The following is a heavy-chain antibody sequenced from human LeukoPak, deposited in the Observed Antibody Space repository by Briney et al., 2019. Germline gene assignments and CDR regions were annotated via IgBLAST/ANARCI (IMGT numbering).Heavy chain of an antibody. J-gene: IGHJ4*02. D-gene: IGHD3-3*01. CDR1: GGSLSGYY. CDR3: ARDVPSGYHDY. V-gene: IGHV4-34*01. Sequence: SETLSLTCAVYGGSLSGYYWSWIRQPPGKGLEWIGEINHSGITNYKPSLKSRVTISVDTSKNQFSLKLSSVTAADTAVYYCARDVPSGYHDYWGQGTLVTVSS. CDR2: INHSGIT.